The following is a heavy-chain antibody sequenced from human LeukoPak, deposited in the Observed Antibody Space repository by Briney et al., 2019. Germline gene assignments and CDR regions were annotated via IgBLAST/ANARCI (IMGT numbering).Heavy chain of an antibody. D-gene: IGHD3-3*01. Sequence: GGSLRLSCAASGFTFSSYWMSRVRQAPGKGLEWVANIKEDGNEKYYVDSVKGRFTISRDNAKNSLHLQMNSLRAEDTAVYYCARDPYDFWSGFDYWGQGTLVTVSS. V-gene: IGHV3-7*01. J-gene: IGHJ4*02. CDR2: IKEDGNEK. CDR1: GFTFSSYW. CDR3: ARDPYDFWSGFDY.